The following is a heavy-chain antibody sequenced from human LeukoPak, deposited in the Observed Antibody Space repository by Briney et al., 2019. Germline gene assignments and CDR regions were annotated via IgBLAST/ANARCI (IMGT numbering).Heavy chain of an antibody. CDR3: ARRPSALGNYAFDI. D-gene: IGHD1-7*01. J-gene: IGHJ3*02. Sequence: PSETLSLTCTVSGGSISSSSYYWGWIRQPPGKGLEWIGSIYYSGSTYYNPSLKSRVTISVDTSKNQFSLKLSSVTAADTAVYYCARRPSALGNYAFDIWGQGTMVTVSS. CDR1: GGSISSSSYY. V-gene: IGHV4-39*07. CDR2: IYYSGST.